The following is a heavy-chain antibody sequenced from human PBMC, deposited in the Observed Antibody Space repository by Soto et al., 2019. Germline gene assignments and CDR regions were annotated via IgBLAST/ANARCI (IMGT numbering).Heavy chain of an antibody. CDR2: ISSSSSTI. J-gene: IGHJ6*03. CDR1: GFTFSSYS. Sequence: GGSLRLSCAASGFTFSSYSMNWVRQAPGKGLEWVSYISSSSSTIYYADSVKGRFTISRDNAKNSMYLQMNSLRAEDTAVYYCARERLVVVPAATGDATGLGHYYYYMDVWGKGTTVTVSS. V-gene: IGHV3-48*01. D-gene: IGHD2-2*01. CDR3: ARERLVVVPAATGDATGLGHYYYYMDV.